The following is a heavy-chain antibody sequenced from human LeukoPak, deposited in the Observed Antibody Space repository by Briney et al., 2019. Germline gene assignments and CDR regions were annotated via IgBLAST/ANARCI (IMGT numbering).Heavy chain of an antibody. CDR2: MKSDGSNS. Sequence: GGSLRLSCAASGFTFSTYWMHWVRQAPGTGLVWVSRMKSDGSNSNYAACVKGRFTISRDNAKNTLYLQMNSLRAEDTAVYHCARDGVAGARHPFDSGGEGTLVTVSS. CDR3: ARDGVAGARHPFDS. J-gene: IGHJ4*02. D-gene: IGHD6-19*01. V-gene: IGHV3-74*01. CDR1: GFTFSTYW.